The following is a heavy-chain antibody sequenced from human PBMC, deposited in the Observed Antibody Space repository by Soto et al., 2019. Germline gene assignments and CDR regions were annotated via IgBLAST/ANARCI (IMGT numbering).Heavy chain of an antibody. CDR3: AAPAHYYDFWSGYYDPDYYCYMDV. Sequence: GGSLRLSCAASGFTFSSYAMSWVRQAPGKGLEWVSAISGSGGSTYYADSVKGRFTISRDNSKNTLYLQMNSLRAEDTAVYYCAAPAHYYDFWSGYYDPDYYCYMDVWAEGSTVPVA. D-gene: IGHD3-3*01. V-gene: IGHV3-23*01. CDR1: GFTFSSYA. J-gene: IGHJ6*03. CDR2: ISGSGGST.